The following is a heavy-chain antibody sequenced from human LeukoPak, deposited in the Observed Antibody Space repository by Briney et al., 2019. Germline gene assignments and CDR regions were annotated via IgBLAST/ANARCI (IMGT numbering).Heavy chain of an antibody. CDR2: INHSGST. D-gene: IGHD5-12*01. CDR3: ARGRLTTIGNYYYYMDV. V-gene: IGHV4-34*01. CDR1: GGSFSGYY. Sequence: PSETLSLTCAVYGGSFSGYYWSWLRQPPGKGLEWIGEINHSGSTNYNPSLKSRVTISVDTSKNQFSLKLSSVTAADTAVYYCARGRLTTIGNYYYYMDVWGKGTTVTVSS. J-gene: IGHJ6*03.